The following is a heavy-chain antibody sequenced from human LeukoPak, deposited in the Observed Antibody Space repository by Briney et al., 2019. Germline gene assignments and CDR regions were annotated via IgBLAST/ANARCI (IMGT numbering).Heavy chain of an antibody. CDR1: GYTFTSFG. Sequence: SVKVSCEASGYTFTSFGISWVRQAPGQGLEWMGGIIPIFGTANYAQKFQGRVTITADESTSTAYMELSSLRSEDTAVYYCARERNDSFDPWGQGTLVTVSS. J-gene: IGHJ5*02. CDR3: ARERNDSFDP. CDR2: IIPIFGTA. D-gene: IGHD3-3*01. V-gene: IGHV1-69*13.